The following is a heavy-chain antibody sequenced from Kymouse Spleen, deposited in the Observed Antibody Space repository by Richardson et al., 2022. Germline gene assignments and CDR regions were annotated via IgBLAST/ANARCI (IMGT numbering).Heavy chain of an antibody. Sequence: QVQLVESGGGVVQPGRSLRLSCAASGFTFSSYGMHWVRQAPGKGLEWVAVIWYDGSNKYYADSVKGRFTISRDNSKNTLYLQMNSLRAEDTAVYYCARDRSLSRFGELTFDYWGQGTLVTVSS. CDR3: ARDRSLSRFGELTFDY. V-gene: IGHV3-33*01. D-gene: IGHD3-10*01. CDR1: GFTFSSYG. J-gene: IGHJ4*02. CDR2: IWYDGSNK.